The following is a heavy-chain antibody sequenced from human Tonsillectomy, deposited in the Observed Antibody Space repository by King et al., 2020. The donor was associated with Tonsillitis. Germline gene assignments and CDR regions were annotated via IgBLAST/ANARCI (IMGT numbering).Heavy chain of an antibody. J-gene: IGHJ4*02. D-gene: IGHD2-2*03. Sequence: VQLVESGGGLVQPGGSLRLSCAASGFTFSSYAMSWLRQAPGKGLEWVSAISGGGGSAYYADSVKGRFTISRDNSKNTLYLQMNSLRAEDTAVYLCAKGGLGYCSSTNCYYYFDYWGQGTLVTVSS. V-gene: IGHV3-23*04. CDR1: GFTFSSYA. CDR3: AKGGLGYCSSTNCYYYFDY. CDR2: ISGGGGSA.